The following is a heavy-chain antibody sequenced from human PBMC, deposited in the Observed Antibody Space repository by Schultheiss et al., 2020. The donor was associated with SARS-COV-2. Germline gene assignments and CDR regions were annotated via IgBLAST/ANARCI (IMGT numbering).Heavy chain of an antibody. CDR2: IYYSGST. CDR3: ARSPRGGITIFGVVGWFDP. Sequence: SQTLSLTCTVSGGSISSYYWSWIRQPPGKGLEWIGYIYYSGSTYYNPSLKSRVTISVDTSKNQFSLKLSSVTAADTAVYYCARSPRGGITIFGVVGWFDPWGQGTLVTVSS. V-gene: IGHV4-59*06. CDR1: GGSISSYY. D-gene: IGHD3-3*01. J-gene: IGHJ5*02.